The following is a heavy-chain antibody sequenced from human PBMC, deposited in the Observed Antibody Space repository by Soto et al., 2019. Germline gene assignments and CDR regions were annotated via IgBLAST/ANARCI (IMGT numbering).Heavy chain of an antibody. V-gene: IGHV3-7*01. CDR3: ASPRAVTSGWDR. Sequence: EVQLVQSGGGVVQPGGSLRLSCTPSGFTLSYWMSWVRQPPGKGLEWVANIKEEGSEIKYVDSVKGRFTISRDTAKNSLYLEMNRLRVEDTAVYDCASPRAVTSGWDRWGQGTLVTVSS. D-gene: IGHD4-17*01. J-gene: IGHJ5*02. CDR1: GFTLSYW. CDR2: IKEEGSEI.